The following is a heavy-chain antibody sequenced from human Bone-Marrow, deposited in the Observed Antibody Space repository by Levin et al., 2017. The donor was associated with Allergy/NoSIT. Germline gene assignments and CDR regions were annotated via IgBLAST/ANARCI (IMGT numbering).Heavy chain of an antibody. Sequence: PWGSLRLSCAASGFTFRNNWMHWVRQSPGKGLVWVSRINDDGTSTNNADFVRGRFTISRDNAKNTLYLQMSSLSVEDTAMYFCASTNSDYLRGTSSLDHWGQGTLVTVSS. CDR3: ASTNSDYLRGTSSLDH. J-gene: IGHJ4*02. CDR2: INDDGTST. D-gene: IGHD3-16*01. CDR1: GFTFRNNW. V-gene: IGHV3-74*01.